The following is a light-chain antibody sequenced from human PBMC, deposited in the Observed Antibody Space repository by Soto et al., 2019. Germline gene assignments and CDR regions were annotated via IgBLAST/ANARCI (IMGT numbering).Light chain of an antibody. CDR2: EAS. V-gene: IGKV3-11*01. CDR1: QSVSSY. Sequence: EIVLTQSPATLSLSLGERATLSCRASQSVSSYLAWYQQKPGQAPRLHIYEASNRATGIPARFSGSGSGTDFTLTISSLEPEDIAVYYSQQRSNWPPTFGEGTKVDI. J-gene: IGKJ1*01. CDR3: QQRSNWPPT.